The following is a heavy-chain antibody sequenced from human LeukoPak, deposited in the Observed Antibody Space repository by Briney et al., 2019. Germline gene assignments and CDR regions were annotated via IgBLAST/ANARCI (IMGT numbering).Heavy chain of an antibody. V-gene: IGHV5-51*01. Sequence: KTGESLKISCKGSGYSFSTYWIGWVRQMPGKGLEWMGIIYPGDSDTRYNPSFQGQVTISADKSISTAYLQWSSLKASDTAMYYCARPLRSWSLGGFDYWGQEPWSPSPQ. CDR1: GYSFSTYW. D-gene: IGHD2-8*02. CDR3: ARPLRSWSLGGFDY. J-gene: IGHJ4*01. CDR2: IYPGDSDT.